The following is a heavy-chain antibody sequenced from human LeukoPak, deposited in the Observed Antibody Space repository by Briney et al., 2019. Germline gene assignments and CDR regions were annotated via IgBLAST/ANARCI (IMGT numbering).Heavy chain of an antibody. V-gene: IGHV3-23*01. Sequence: GGSLRLSCAASGFTFSSYAMSWVRQAPGKGLEWVSAISGSGGSTYYADSVKGRFTISRDNSKNTLYLQMNSLRAEDTAVYYCAKEYYYGSGSYYPYYFDYWGQGTPVTVSS. CDR1: GFTFSSYA. D-gene: IGHD3-10*01. CDR2: ISGSGGST. J-gene: IGHJ4*02. CDR3: AKEYYYGSGSYYPYYFDY.